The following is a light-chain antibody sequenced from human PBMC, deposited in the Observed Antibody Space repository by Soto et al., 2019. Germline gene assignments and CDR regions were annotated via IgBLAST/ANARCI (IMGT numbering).Light chain of an antibody. J-gene: IGKJ4*01. CDR2: DAS. Sequence: TVLTQFPATLSLSPCDRATLSCRASQSFSSYLAWYQQKPGQAPRLLIYDASNRATGIPARFSGSGSGTDFTLTISSLEPEDFAVYYCQQRSNWPPHFGGGTKVDI. V-gene: IGKV3-11*01. CDR1: QSFSSY. CDR3: QQRSNWPPH.